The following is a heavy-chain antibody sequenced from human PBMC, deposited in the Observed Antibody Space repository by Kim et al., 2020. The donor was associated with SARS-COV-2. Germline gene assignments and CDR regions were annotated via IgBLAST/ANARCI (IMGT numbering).Heavy chain of an antibody. CDR3: ARDSVYYDSSGYLGGYYYYGMDV. D-gene: IGHD3-22*01. Sequence: ASVKVSCKASGYTFTSYGISWVRQAPGQGLEWMGWISAYNGNTNYAQKLQGRVTMTTDTSTSTAYMELRSLRSDDTAVYYCARDSVYYDSSGYLGGYYYYGMDVWGQGTTVTVSS. V-gene: IGHV1-18*04. CDR1: GYTFTSYG. CDR2: ISAYNGNT. J-gene: IGHJ6*02.